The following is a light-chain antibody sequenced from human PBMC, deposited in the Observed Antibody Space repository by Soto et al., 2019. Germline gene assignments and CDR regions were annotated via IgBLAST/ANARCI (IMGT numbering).Light chain of an antibody. CDR3: QQYATSPT. CDR1: QSVDSNS. V-gene: IGKV3-20*01. J-gene: IGKJ4*01. CDR2: GAS. Sequence: EIVLTQSPGTLSLSPGERATLSCRASQSVDSNSLAWYQHKPGQAPRLLIYGASSRAPGISDRYSGRGSGTDFTLTINRLEPEDFAVYYCQQYATSPTFGGGTSLEIK.